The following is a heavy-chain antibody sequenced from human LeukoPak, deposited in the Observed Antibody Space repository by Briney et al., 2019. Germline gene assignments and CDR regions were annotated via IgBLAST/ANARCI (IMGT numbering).Heavy chain of an antibody. CDR2: IYAGDSDT. V-gene: IGHV5-51*01. D-gene: IGHD2-2*01. Sequence: GESLKISCKGSGYSFASHWIGWVRQRPGKGLEWMGIIYAGDSDTRYSPSFQGQVTISADKSISTAYLQWSSLKASDTAMYYCARLGYCSSTSCYAGRYYFDYWGQGTLVTVSS. CDR1: GYSFASHW. CDR3: ARLGYCSSTSCYAGRYYFDY. J-gene: IGHJ4*02.